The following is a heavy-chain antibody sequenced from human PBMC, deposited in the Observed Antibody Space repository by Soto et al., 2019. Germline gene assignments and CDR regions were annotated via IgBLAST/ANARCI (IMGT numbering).Heavy chain of an antibody. CDR1: GGSISSYY. Sequence: PSETLCLTCTVSGGSISSYYWSWIRQPPGKGLEWIGYIYYSGSTNYNPSLKSRVTISVDTSKNQFSLKLSSVTAADTAVYYCARGYSGYGRHYYMDVWGKGATVTVSS. D-gene: IGHD5-12*01. CDR3: ARGYSGYGRHYYMDV. J-gene: IGHJ6*03. CDR2: IYYSGST. V-gene: IGHV4-59*08.